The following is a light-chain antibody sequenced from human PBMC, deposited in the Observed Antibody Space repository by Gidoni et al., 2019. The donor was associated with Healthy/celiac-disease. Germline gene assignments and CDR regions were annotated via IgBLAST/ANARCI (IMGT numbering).Light chain of an antibody. Sequence: EIVFTQSPATLSLSPGERVTRSCRASQSVSHFLAWYQQKSGQSPRLLIYDASNRDTGIPARFSGSGSGTDFTLTINSLEPEDFAVYYCQQRSNWPLTFXGXTKVEIK. CDR1: QSVSHF. CDR2: DAS. V-gene: IGKV3-11*01. CDR3: QQRSNWPLT. J-gene: IGKJ4*02.